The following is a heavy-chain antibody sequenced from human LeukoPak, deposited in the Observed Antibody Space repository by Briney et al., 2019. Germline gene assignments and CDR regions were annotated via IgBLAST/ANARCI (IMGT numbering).Heavy chain of an antibody. V-gene: IGHV3-53*01. J-gene: IGHJ3*02. CDR3: ARVGSWGGDDAFGI. CDR1: GFTVSSNY. Sequence: GGSLRLSCAASGFTVSSNYMSWVRQAPGKGLEWVPVIYSGGSTYYADSVKGRFTISRDNSKNTLYLQMNSLRAEDTAVYYCARVGSWGGDDAFGIWGQGTMVTVSS. D-gene: IGHD3-10*01. CDR2: IYSGGST.